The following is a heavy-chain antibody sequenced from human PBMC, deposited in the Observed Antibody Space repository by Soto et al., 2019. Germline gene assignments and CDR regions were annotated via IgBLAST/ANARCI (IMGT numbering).Heavy chain of an antibody. D-gene: IGHD2-8*02. CDR3: AGGVNWFDP. J-gene: IGHJ5*02. V-gene: IGHV4-59*01. CDR1: GGSISNYY. CDR2: MYYNGNI. Sequence: SETLSLTCNLSGGSISNYYWTWVRQSPEKGLEWIGYMYYNGNINYNPSLKSRVTISIDTSKNQFSLTVKSVTAADTAVYYCAGGVNWFDPWGQVVLVTVSS.